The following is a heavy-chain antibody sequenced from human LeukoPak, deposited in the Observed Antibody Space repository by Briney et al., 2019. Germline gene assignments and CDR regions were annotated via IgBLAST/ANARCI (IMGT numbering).Heavy chain of an antibody. J-gene: IGHJ3*02. Sequence: ASVKVSCKASGGTFSSYAISWVRQAPGQGLEWMGGIIPIFGTANYAQKFQGRVTITADKSTSTAYMELSSLRSEDTAVYYCARPIQLELGHDAFDIWGQGTMVTVSS. CDR1: GGTFSSYA. V-gene: IGHV1-69*06. CDR2: IIPIFGTA. CDR3: ARPIQLELGHDAFDI. D-gene: IGHD1-7*01.